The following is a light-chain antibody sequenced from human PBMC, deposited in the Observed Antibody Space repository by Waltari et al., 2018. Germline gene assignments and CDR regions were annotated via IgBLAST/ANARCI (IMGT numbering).Light chain of an antibody. CDR3: QQYRNLWT. CDR1: QSLSNW. J-gene: IGKJ1*01. CDR2: KAS. V-gene: IGKV1-5*03. Sequence: DIQMTQSPSTRSASVVDRVTITCRASQSLSNWLAWYQQKPGKAPKVLIYKASTLESGVPSRFNGSGSGTEFTLTISSLQPDDFATYYCQQYRNLWTFGQGTKVEIK.